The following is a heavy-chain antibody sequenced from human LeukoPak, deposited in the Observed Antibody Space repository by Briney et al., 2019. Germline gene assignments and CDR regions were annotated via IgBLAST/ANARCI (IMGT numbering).Heavy chain of an antibody. CDR1: GGSISSYY. D-gene: IGHD2-2*01. Sequence: SETLSLTCTVSGGSISSYYWSWIRQPPGKGLEWIGYIYYSGGTNYNPSLKSRVTTSIDTSKSQFSLKLSSVTAADTAVYYCARGPRCLGYCSSTSPNGAFDIWGQGTMVTVSS. CDR2: IYYSGGT. J-gene: IGHJ3*02. CDR3: ARGPRCLGYCSSTSPNGAFDI. V-gene: IGHV4-59*01.